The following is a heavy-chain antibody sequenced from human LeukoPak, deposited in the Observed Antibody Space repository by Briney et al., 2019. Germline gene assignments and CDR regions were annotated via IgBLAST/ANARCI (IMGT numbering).Heavy chain of an antibody. J-gene: IGHJ4*02. CDR1: GGTFSSYA. CDR2: IIPIFGTA. D-gene: IGHD5-18*01. V-gene: IGHV1-69*01. Sequence: ASVKVSCKASGGTFSSYAISWVRQAPGQGLEWMGGIIPIFGTANYAQKFQGRVTITADESTSTAYMGLSSLRSEDTAVYYCARVKEEYVDTGHFDYWGQGTLVTVSS. CDR3: ARVKEEYVDTGHFDY.